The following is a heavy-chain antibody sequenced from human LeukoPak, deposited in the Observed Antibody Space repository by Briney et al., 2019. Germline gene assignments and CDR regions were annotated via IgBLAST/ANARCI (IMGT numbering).Heavy chain of an antibody. CDR3: ARSFYGSGSPPGY. D-gene: IGHD3-10*01. CDR2: ITGSSNTI. CDR1: GFTFSSYH. Sequence: GGSLRLSCAASGFTFSSYHMNWVRQAPGKGLEWISYITGSSNTIYYADSVKGRFTISRDNAKNSLYLQMNSLRAEDTAVYYCARSFYGSGSPPGYWGQGTLVTVSS. V-gene: IGHV3-48*01. J-gene: IGHJ4*02.